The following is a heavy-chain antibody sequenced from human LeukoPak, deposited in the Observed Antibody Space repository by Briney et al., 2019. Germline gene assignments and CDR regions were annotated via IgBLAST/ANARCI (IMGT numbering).Heavy chain of an antibody. CDR1: GFSFSDYS. V-gene: IGHV3-48*01. Sequence: GGSLRLSCATSGFSFSDYSMNWVRQAPGKGLEWVSYVGTSGRTQYYTGSVKGRFTISRDNSKNTLYLQMNSLRGEDTAVYYCAKGRYSSGSTYVDYWGQGTLVTVSS. J-gene: IGHJ4*02. D-gene: IGHD5-18*01. CDR3: AKGRYSSGSTYVDY. CDR2: VGTSGRTQ.